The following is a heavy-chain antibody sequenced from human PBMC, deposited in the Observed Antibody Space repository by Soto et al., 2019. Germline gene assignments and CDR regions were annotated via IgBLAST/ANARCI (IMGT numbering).Heavy chain of an antibody. CDR3: ARDLGGWTDY. CDR1: GYTFTSYA. CDR2: INAGNGNT. Sequence: QVQLVQSGAEVKKPGASVKVSCKASGYTFTSYAMQWVRQAPGQRLEWMGWINAGNGNTKYSQKFQGRVTITRDTSASTDYMDLSSLRSEDTAVYYCARDLGGWTDYWGQGTLVTVSS. V-gene: IGHV1-3*01. J-gene: IGHJ4*02. D-gene: IGHD6-19*01.